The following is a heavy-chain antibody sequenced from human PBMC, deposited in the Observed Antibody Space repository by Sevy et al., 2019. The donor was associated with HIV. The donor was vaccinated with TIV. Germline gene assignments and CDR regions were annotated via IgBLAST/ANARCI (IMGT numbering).Heavy chain of an antibody. CDR3: TGDLSGARDS. Sequence: GGSLRLSCAASGFTFRNYWMHWVRQGPGKGLEWVSRINEDGSFSDYADSMKGRFTISRDNAKNTLYLEMNSLRFEDTAVYYCTGDLSGARDSWGQGTLVTVSS. D-gene: IGHD2-21*02. V-gene: IGHV3-74*01. CDR1: GFTFRNYW. CDR2: INEDGSFS. J-gene: IGHJ4*02.